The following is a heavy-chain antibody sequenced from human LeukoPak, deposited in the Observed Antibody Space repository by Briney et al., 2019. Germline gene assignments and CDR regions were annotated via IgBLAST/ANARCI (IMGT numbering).Heavy chain of an antibody. J-gene: IGHJ4*02. CDR2: IKGDGSST. CDR3: VRDGVGAPPFDY. D-gene: IGHD1-26*01. V-gene: IGHV3-74*01. Sequence: GGSLRLSCAASGFTFSSNWMHWVRQAPGKGLVWVSRIKGDGSSTSYADSVKGRFTISGDNAKNTLFLQMNSLRAEDTAVYYCVRDGVGAPPFDYWGQGTLVTVSS. CDR1: GFTFSSNW.